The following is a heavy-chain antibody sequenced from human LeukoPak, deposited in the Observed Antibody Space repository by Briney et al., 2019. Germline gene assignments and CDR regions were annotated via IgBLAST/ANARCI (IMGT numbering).Heavy chain of an antibody. CDR3: AREVAAAGVNFDY. D-gene: IGHD6-13*01. J-gene: IGHJ4*02. Sequence: PGGSLRLSCAASGFTFSSYWMSWVRQAPGKGLEWVANIKQDGSEKYYVDSVKGRFTISRDNAKNSLYLQMNSLRAEDTAVYYCAREVAAAGVNFDYWGQGTLVTVSS. CDR2: IKQDGSEK. CDR1: GFTFSSYW. V-gene: IGHV3-7*01.